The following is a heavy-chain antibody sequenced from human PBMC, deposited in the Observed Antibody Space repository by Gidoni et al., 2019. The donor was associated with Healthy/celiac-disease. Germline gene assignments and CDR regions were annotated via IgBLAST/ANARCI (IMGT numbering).Heavy chain of an antibody. D-gene: IGHD3-10*01. Sequence: QVQLVQSGAEVTKPGSSVKVSCKASGGTFSSYAISWVRQAPGQGLEWMGGIIPIFGTANYAQKFQGRVTITADESTSTAYMELSSLRSEDTAVYYCARDVSYGSGRYRPYFDYWGQGTLVTVSS. CDR2: IIPIFGTA. V-gene: IGHV1-69*01. CDR1: GGTFSSYA. J-gene: IGHJ4*02. CDR3: ARDVSYGSGRYRPYFDY.